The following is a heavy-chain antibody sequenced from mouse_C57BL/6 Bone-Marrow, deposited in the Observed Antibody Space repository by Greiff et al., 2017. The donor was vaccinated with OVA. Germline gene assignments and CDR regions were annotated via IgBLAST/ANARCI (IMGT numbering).Heavy chain of an antibody. J-gene: IGHJ2*01. CDR3: ARVYYYGTIDY. D-gene: IGHD1-1*01. V-gene: IGHV5-4*03. CDR1: GFTFSSYA. Sequence: EVKLMESGGGLVKPGGSLKLSCAASGFTFSSYAMSWVRQTPEKRLEWVATISDGGSYTYYPDNVKGRFTISRDNAKNNLYLQMSHLKSEDTAMYYGARVYYYGTIDYWGQGTTLTVSS. CDR2: ISDGGSYT.